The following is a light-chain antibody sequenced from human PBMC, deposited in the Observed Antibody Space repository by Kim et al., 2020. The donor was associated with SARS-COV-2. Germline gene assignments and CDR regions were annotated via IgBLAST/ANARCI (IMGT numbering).Light chain of an antibody. Sequence: LPEQRATLSCRASQSIISYLAWYQQKPGRAPRLLIYDASNRATGIPARFSGSGSGTDFTLTISSLEPEDFAVYYCQQRSNWTPLTFGGGTKVDIK. V-gene: IGKV3-11*01. CDR2: DAS. CDR1: QSIISY. J-gene: IGKJ4*01. CDR3: QQRSNWTPLT.